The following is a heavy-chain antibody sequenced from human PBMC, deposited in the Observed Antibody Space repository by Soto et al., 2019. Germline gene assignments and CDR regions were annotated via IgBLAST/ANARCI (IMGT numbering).Heavy chain of an antibody. CDR3: ARDGGFGELKY. V-gene: IGHV1-69*18. D-gene: IGHD3-10*01. Sequence: QVQLVQSGAELKKPGSSVKVSCKASGDTFSGYPINWVRQAPGEGLEWMGRIIPVFGTTNDAQRFEGRVKFTADESTDTALMELRGLLAEDTAVYYCARDGGFGELKYWGPGTLVTVSS. CDR1: GDTFSGYP. CDR2: IIPVFGTT. J-gene: IGHJ4*02.